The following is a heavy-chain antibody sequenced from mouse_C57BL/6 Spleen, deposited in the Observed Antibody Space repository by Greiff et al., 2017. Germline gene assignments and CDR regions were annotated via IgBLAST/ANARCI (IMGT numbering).Heavy chain of an antibody. CDR3: ARDWRPDCYCSSYWYFDV. CDR2: IYPRDGST. D-gene: IGHD1-1*01. CDR1: GYTFTSYD. V-gene: IGHV1-85*01. J-gene: IGHJ1*03. Sequence: VQLQQSGPELVKPGASVKLSCKASGYTFTSYDINWVKQRPGQGLEWIGWIYPRDGSTKYNEKFKGKATLTVDTSSSTAYMELHSLTSEDSAVYFCARDWRPDCYCSSYWYFDVWGTGTTVTVSS.